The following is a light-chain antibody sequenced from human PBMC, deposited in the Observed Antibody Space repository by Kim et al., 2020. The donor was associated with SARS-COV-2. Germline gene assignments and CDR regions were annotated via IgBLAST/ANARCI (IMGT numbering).Light chain of an antibody. CDR3: QQRSNWPPSLT. V-gene: IGKV3-11*01. Sequence: PGERATLTCRASQSVSSYLAWYQQKPGQAPRLLIYDASNRATGIPARFSGSGSGTDFTLTISSLEPEDFAVYYCQQRSNWPPSLTFGGGTKVDIK. J-gene: IGKJ4*01. CDR2: DAS. CDR1: QSVSSY.